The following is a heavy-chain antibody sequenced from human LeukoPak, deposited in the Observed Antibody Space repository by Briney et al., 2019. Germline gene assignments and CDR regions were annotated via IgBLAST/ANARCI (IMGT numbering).Heavy chain of an antibody. V-gene: IGHV3-30*02. J-gene: IGHJ4*02. Sequence: GGSLRLSCAASGFTFSSYGMHWVRQAPGKGLEWVAFIRYDGSNKYYADSVKGRFTISRDNSKNTLYLQMNSLRAEDTAVYYCAKLLSNSGRFLYWGQGALVTVSS. D-gene: IGHD4-23*01. CDR2: IRYDGSNK. CDR1: GFTFSSYG. CDR3: AKLLSNSGRFLY.